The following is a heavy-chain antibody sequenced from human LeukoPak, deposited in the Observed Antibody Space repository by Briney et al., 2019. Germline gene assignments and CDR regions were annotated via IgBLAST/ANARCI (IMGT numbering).Heavy chain of an antibody. Sequence: GGSLRLSCAASRFTFSSYAMSWVRQAPGKGLEWVSAISGSGGSTYYADSVKGRFTISRDNSKNTLYLQMNSLRAEDTAVYYCAKTLIFGVVKGGGFDYWGQGTLVTVSS. V-gene: IGHV3-23*01. CDR2: ISGSGGST. CDR3: AKTLIFGVVKGGGFDY. CDR1: RFTFSSYA. D-gene: IGHD3-3*01. J-gene: IGHJ4*02.